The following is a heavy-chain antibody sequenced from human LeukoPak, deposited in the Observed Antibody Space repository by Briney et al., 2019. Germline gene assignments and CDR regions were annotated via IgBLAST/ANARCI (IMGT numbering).Heavy chain of an antibody. CDR1: GGSVSNYY. V-gene: IGHV4-59*08. CDR3: ARHFAYSSSSYFDY. D-gene: IGHD6-6*01. CDR2: VYYTGST. J-gene: IGHJ4*02. Sequence: KSSETLSLTCSVSGGSVSNYYWSWIRQPPGKGLEWIGYVYYTGSTNYNPSLKSRVTMFADKSKNQFSLRLYSVTVADTAVYYCARHFAYSSSSYFDYWGQGSLVTVSS.